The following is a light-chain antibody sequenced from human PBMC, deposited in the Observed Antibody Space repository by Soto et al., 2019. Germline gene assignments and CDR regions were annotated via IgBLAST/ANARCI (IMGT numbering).Light chain of an antibody. CDR2: GAS. CDR1: QGIRNA. V-gene: IGKV1-17*01. Sequence: DIQMTQSPPTLSASVGDKVTITCRASQGIRNALAWYQQKPGKAPKRLIYGASTLQSGVPSRFSGSGSATEFTLTITSLQPEDFATYYCQQYNSYSWTFGQGTRWISN. CDR3: QQYNSYSWT. J-gene: IGKJ1*01.